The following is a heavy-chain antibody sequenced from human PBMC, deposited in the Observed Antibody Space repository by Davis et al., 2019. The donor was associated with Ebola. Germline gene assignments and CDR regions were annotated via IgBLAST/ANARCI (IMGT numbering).Heavy chain of an antibody. V-gene: IGHV4-34*01. CDR1: GFTFSSYW. Sequence: ESLKISCAASGFTFSSYWMSWIRQPPGKGLEWIGEINHSGSTNYNPSLKSRVTISVDTSKNQFSLKLSSVTAADTAVYYCARARAYNWFDPWGQGTLVTVSS. CDR2: INHSGST. J-gene: IGHJ5*02. CDR3: ARARAYNWFDP.